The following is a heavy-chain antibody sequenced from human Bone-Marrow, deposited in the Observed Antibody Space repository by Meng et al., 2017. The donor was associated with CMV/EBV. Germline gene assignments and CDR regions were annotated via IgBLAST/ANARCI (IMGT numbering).Heavy chain of an antibody. V-gene: IGHV1-69*10. D-gene: IGHD2-2*01. CDR3: ARHMVVPAATHPYYYYGKDV. CDR1: GGTFSSYA. Sequence: SVKVSCKASGGTFSSYAISWVRQAPGQGLEWMGGIIPILGIANYAQKFQGRVTITADKSTSTAYMELSSLRSEDTAVYYCARHMVVPAATHPYYYYGKDVWGQGTTVTVSS. CDR2: IIPILGIA. J-gene: IGHJ6*02.